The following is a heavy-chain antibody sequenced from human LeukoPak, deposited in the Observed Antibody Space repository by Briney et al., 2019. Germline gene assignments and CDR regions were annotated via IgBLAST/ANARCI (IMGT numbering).Heavy chain of an antibody. CDR1: EGTFSSYA. CDR2: ISAYNGNT. D-gene: IGHD4-17*01. V-gene: IGHV1-18*01. CDR3: ARLTTVTTSRWFDP. Sequence: ASVKVSCKASEGTFSSYAISWVRQAPGQGLEWMGWISAYNGNTNYAQKLQGRVTMTTDTSTSTAYMELRSLRSDDTAVYYCARLTTVTTSRWFDPWGQGTLVTVSS. J-gene: IGHJ5*02.